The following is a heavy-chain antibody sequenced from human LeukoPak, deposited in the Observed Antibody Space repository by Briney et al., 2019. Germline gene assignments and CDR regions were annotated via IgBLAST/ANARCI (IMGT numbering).Heavy chain of an antibody. J-gene: IGHJ5*02. CDR3: AKDGLGPLTLNWFDP. Sequence: GGSLRLSCAASGFTFSSYAMSWVRQAPGKGLEWVSAISGSGGSTYYADSVKGRFTISRDNSKNTLYLQMNSLRAEDTAVYYCAKDGLGPLTLNWFDPWGQGTLVTVSS. D-gene: IGHD5-12*01. CDR2: ISGSGGST. CDR1: GFTFSSYA. V-gene: IGHV3-23*01.